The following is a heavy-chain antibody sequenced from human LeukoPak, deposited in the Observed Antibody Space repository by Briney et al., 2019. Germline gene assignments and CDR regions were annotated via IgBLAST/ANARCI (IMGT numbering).Heavy chain of an antibody. CDR2: ISDIGGST. CDR3: TKQRVGSTTGAFDI. CDR1: GFTFSSYA. Sequence: GRSLRLSCAATGFTFSSYALTWVRQAPGRGLQWVSGISDIGGSTYYADCVKGRFTISRDNSKNTLYLQMNSLRVEDTAVYYCTKQRVGSTTGAFDIWGQGTMVTVSS. J-gene: IGHJ3*02. D-gene: IGHD1-26*01. V-gene: IGHV3-23*01.